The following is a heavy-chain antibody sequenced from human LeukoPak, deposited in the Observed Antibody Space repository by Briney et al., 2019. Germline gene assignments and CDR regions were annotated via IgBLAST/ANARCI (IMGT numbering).Heavy chain of an antibody. CDR3: AAVPGVARYDILTGYYRKSDDYYGMDV. Sequence: ASVKVSCKASGYTFTTYYIHWVRQAPGQGLEWMGIISPSGGSTSYAQKFQGRVTMTRDTSTSTVYMELSSLRSEDTAVYYCAAVPGVARYDILTGYYRKSDDYYGMDVWGQGTTVTVSS. J-gene: IGHJ6*02. D-gene: IGHD3-9*01. V-gene: IGHV1-46*01. CDR2: ISPSGGST. CDR1: GYTFTTYY.